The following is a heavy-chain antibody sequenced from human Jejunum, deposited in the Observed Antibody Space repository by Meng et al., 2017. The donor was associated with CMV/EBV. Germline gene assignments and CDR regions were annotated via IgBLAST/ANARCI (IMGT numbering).Heavy chain of an antibody. CDR3: ARVSWNDGSDYHGMDV. CDR1: SIGSGYY. Sequence: SIGSGYYWGWIRQAPGKGLWWIGTVFHTGGTYYNPSLKSRVTISVDTSKNQFSLKLRFVTAADTAVYYCARVSWNDGSDYHGMDVWGQGTTVTVSS. CDR2: VFHTGGT. J-gene: IGHJ6*02. D-gene: IGHD1-1*01. V-gene: IGHV4-38-2*02.